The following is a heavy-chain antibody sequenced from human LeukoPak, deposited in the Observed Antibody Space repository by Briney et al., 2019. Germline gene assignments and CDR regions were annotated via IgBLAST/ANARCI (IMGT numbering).Heavy chain of an antibody. V-gene: IGHV4-39*01. CDR2: IYYGGTT. CDR3: ARQISDYYYYYIDV. CDR1: GGSITSSSYY. J-gene: IGHJ6*03. Sequence: TPSETLSLTCTVSGGSITSSSYYWGWIRQPPGKGLEWIGNIYYGGTTYYNSSLKSRVTISEDTSKNRFSLMLSSVTAADTAVYYCARQISDYYYYYIDVWGKGTTVIVSS.